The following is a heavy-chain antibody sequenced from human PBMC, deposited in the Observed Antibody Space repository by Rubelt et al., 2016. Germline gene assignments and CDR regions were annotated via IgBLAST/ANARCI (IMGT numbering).Heavy chain of an antibody. J-gene: IGHJ4*02. CDR3: ARDGYNDIWGFFDY. CDR1: GGTFSSYA. Sequence: QVQLVQSGAEVKKPGSSVKVSCKASGGTFSSYAISWVRQAPGQGLEWMGRIIPILGIANYAQKFQGRVTIIADKSTSTAYMELSSLRSEDTAVYYCARDGYNDIWGFFDYWGQGTLVTVSS. D-gene: IGHD5-24*01. CDR2: IIPILGIA. V-gene: IGHV1-69*04.